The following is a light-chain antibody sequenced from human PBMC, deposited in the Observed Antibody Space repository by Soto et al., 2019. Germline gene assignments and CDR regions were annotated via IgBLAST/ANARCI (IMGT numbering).Light chain of an antibody. V-gene: IGLV1-40*01. CDR1: SSNIGAGYD. J-gene: IGLJ2*01. CDR2: GNS. Sequence: QSVLTQPPSVSGAPGQRVTISCTGSSSNIGAGYDVHWYQQLPGTAPKLLIYGNSNRPSGVPDRFSGSKSGTSASLAITGLQAEDEADYYCQSYDSSCSGYVVFGGGTKLTVL. CDR3: QSYDSSCSGYVV.